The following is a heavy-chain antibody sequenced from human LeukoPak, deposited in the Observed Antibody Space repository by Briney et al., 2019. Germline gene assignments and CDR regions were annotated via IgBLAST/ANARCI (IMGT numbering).Heavy chain of an antibody. V-gene: IGHV4-4*07. CDR1: GGSISSYS. CDR3: ARGESSGWYYFNY. CDR2: IYST. J-gene: IGHJ4*02. Sequence: PSETLSLTCTVSGGSISSYSWSWIRQPAGKGLEWIGRIYSTNYNPSLKSRVTISVDTTKNQFSLKLSSVTAADTAVYYCARGESSGWYYFNYWGQGTLVTVPS. D-gene: IGHD6-13*01.